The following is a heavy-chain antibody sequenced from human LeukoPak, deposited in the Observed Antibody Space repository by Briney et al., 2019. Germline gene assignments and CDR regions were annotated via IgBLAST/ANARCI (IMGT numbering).Heavy chain of an antibody. V-gene: IGHV3-53*01. CDR1: GFTVSSNY. CDR2: IYSGGST. J-gene: IGHJ3*02. D-gene: IGHD3-10*01. Sequence: PGGSLRLSCAASGFTVSSNYMSWVRQAPGKGLEWVSVIYSGGSTYYADSVKGRFTISRDNSKNTLYLQMNSLRAEDTAVYYCANFYGSGEGDAFDIWGQGTMVTVSS. CDR3: ANFYGSGEGDAFDI.